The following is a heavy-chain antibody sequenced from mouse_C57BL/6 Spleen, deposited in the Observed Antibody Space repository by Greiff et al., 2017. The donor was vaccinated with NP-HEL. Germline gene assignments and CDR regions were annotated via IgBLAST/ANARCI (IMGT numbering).Heavy chain of an antibody. Sequence: EVKLMESGGGLVQPGGSLKLSCAASGFTFSDYYMYWVRQTPEKRLEWVAYISNGGGSTYYPDTVKGRFTISRDNAKNTLYLQMSRLKSEDTAMYYCARQDDLFWYFDVWGTGTTVTVSS. CDR2: ISNGGGST. CDR3: ARQDDLFWYFDV. J-gene: IGHJ1*03. V-gene: IGHV5-12*01. D-gene: IGHD2-3*01. CDR1: GFTFSDYY.